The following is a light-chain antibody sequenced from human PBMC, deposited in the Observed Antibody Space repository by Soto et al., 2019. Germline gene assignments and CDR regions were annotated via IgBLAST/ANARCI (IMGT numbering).Light chain of an antibody. J-gene: IGLJ1*01. CDR1: SSDVGSYDL. Sequence: QSVLTQPASVSGSPGQSITISCTGTSSDVGSYDLVSWYQQHPGKAPKLMIYEVSERPSGVSNRFSGSKSGNTASLTISGLQADHEGDHCGRSYAGGTTPYVCGTGTKVTV. V-gene: IGLV2-23*02. CDR2: EVS. CDR3: RSYAGGTTPYV.